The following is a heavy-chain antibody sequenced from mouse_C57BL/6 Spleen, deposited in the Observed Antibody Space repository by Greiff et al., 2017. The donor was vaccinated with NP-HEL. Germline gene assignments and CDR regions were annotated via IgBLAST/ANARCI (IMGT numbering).Heavy chain of an antibody. J-gene: IGHJ1*03. CDR2: IRLKSDNYAT. V-gene: IGHV6-3*01. CDR3: TGGTTVVAKRYFDV. CDR1: GSTFSNYW. D-gene: IGHD1-1*01. Sequence: EVKLMESGGGLVQPGGSMKLSCVASGSTFSNYWMNWVRQSPEKGLEWVAQIRLKSDNYATHYAESVKGRFTISRDDSKSSVYLQMNNLRAEDTGIYYCTGGTTVVAKRYFDVWGTGTTVTVSS.